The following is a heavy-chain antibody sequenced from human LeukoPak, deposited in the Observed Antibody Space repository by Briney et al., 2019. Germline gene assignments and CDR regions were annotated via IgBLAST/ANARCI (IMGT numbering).Heavy chain of an antibody. V-gene: IGHV3-11*04. CDR2: ITSTTSTI. Sequence: GGSLRLSCAASGFTFSDCYMSWIRQAPGKGLEWVSYITSTTSTIYYADSVKGRFTISRDNAKNSLYLQLNSLRAEDTAVYYCARVLHKRNYDSSDYYGSWGQGTLVTVSS. CDR3: ARVLHKRNYDSSDYYGS. J-gene: IGHJ5*02. D-gene: IGHD3-22*01. CDR1: GFTFSDCY.